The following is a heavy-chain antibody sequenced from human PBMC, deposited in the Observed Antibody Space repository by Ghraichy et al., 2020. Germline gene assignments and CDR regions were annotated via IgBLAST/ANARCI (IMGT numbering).Heavy chain of an antibody. CDR3: ARSPSGVGPGDY. V-gene: IGHV3-72*01. J-gene: IGHJ4*02. CDR2: IRNKANSYTT. CDR1: GFTFSDHH. D-gene: IGHD1-26*01. Sequence: GGSLRLSCAASGFTFSDHHMDWVRQAPGKGLEWVGRIRNKANSYTTEYAASVKGRFTISRDDSKNSMFLQMNNLKTGDTAVYYCARSPSGVGPGDYWGQGTLVTVSS.